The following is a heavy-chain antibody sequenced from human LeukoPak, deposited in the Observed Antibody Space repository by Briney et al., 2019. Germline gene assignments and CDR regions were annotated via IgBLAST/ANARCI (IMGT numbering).Heavy chain of an antibody. CDR1: GGSISSSSYY. CDR2: IYYSGST. CDR3: AREKWRMISFGGVISNFFDY. Sequence: SETLSLTCTVSGGSISSSSYYWGWIRRPPGKGLEWIGSIYYSGSTYYNPSLKSRVTISVDTSKNQFSLKLSSVTAADTAVYYCAREKWRMISFGGVISNFFDYWGQGNLVTVSS. J-gene: IGHJ4*02. D-gene: IGHD3-16*02. V-gene: IGHV4-39*07.